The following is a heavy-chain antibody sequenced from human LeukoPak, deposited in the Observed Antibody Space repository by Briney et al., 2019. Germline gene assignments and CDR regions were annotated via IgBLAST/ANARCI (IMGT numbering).Heavy chain of an antibody. V-gene: IGHV3-53*01. CDR1: GFTVSSNY. D-gene: IGHD5-24*01. CDR3: ARDRRDGYTYYFDY. CDR2: IYSGGNT. J-gene: IGHJ4*02. Sequence: GGSLRLSCAASGFTVSSNYMSWVRQAPGKGLEWVSVIYSGGNTYYADCLKGRFTISSDNYKNTLYLQMNSRRAEDTAVYYCARDRRDGYTYYFDYWGQGTLVTVSS.